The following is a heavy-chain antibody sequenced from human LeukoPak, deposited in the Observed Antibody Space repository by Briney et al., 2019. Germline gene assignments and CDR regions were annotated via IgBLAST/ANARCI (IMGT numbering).Heavy chain of an antibody. Sequence: QPGGSLRLSCAASGFTFSSYGMHWVRQAPGKGLEWVAFIRYDGSNKYYADSVKGRFTISRDNAQNSLYLQMNSLRAEDTAVYYCTRGSYGDYEYWGQGTLVTVSS. V-gene: IGHV3-30*02. CDR2: IRYDGSNK. J-gene: IGHJ4*02. CDR1: GFTFSSYG. CDR3: TRGSYGDYEY. D-gene: IGHD4-17*01.